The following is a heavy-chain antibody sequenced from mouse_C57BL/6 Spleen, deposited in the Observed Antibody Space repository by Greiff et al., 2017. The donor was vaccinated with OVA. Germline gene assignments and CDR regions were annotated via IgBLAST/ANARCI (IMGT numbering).Heavy chain of an antibody. V-gene: IGHV5-9*01. J-gene: IGHJ2*01. CDR1: GFTFSSYT. Sequence: EVKVVESGGGLVKPGGSLKLSCAASGFTFSSYTMSWVRQTPEKRLEWVATISGGGGNTYYPDSVKGRFTISRDNAKNTLYLQMSSLRSEDTALYYCARPLMVTTGCFDYWGQGTTLTVSS. CDR2: ISGGGGNT. CDR3: ARPLMVTTGCFDY. D-gene: IGHD2-2*01.